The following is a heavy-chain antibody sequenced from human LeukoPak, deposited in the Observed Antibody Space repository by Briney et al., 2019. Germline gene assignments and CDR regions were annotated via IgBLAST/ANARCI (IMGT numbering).Heavy chain of an antibody. CDR2: IYDSGST. CDR1: GGSISSYY. J-gene: IGHJ6*02. CDR3: ARVGGTNYYYYGMDV. V-gene: IGHV4-59*01. D-gene: IGHD1-1*01. Sequence: PSETLSLTCTVSGGSISSYYWSWIRQPPGKGLEWIGYIYDSGSTNYNPSLKSRVTISVYTSKNQFSLKLSSVTAADTAVYYCARVGGTNYYYYGMDVWGQGTTVTVSS.